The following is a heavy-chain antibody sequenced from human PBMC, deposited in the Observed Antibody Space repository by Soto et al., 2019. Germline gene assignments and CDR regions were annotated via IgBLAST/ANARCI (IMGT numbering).Heavy chain of an antibody. D-gene: IGHD2-21*02. CDR3: ARVRVCEGGDCYYFDY. Sequence: EVQLLESGGGLVQPGGSLRLSCAASGFTFSSYAMSWVRQAPGKGLEWVSAISGSGGSTYYADSVKGRFTISRDNSKNTLYLQMNSLRAEDTAVYYCARVRVCEGGDCYYFDYWGQGTLVTVSS. CDR1: GFTFSSYA. V-gene: IGHV3-23*01. J-gene: IGHJ4*02. CDR2: ISGSGGST.